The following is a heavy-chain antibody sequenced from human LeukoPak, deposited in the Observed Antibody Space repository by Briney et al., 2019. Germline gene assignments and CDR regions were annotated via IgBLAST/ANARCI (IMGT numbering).Heavy chain of an antibody. D-gene: IGHD2-15*01. CDR1: GFTFSSYW. CDR3: ARGIVALYYY. V-gene: IGHV3-7*03. CDR2: IKQDGSEK. J-gene: IGHJ4*02. Sequence: ASVTVSCAASGFTFSSYWMSWVRQAPGKGLEWVANIKQDGSEKYYVDSVKGRFTISRDNAKNPLYLQMNSLRAEETAGYYCARGIVALYYYWGQGTLVTVSS.